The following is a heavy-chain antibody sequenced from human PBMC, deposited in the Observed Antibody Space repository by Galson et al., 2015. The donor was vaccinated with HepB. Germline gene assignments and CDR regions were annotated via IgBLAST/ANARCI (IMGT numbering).Heavy chain of an antibody. V-gene: IGHV3-73*01. CDR2: IRSKANSYAT. CDR1: GFTFSGSA. CDR3: TRQGDY. Sequence: SLRLSCAASGFTFSGSAMHWVRQASGKGLGWVGRIRSKANSYATAYAASVKGRFTISRDDSKNTAYLQMNSLKTEDTAVYYCTRQGDYWGQGTLVTVSS. J-gene: IGHJ4*02.